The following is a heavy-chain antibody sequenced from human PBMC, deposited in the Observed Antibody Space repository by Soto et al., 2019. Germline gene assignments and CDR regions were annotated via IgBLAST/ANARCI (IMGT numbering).Heavy chain of an antibody. D-gene: IGHD3-22*01. Sequence: QVQLVQSGAEEKKPGASVKVSCKASGYTFTSYAMHWVRQAPGQRLEWMGWINAGNGNTKYSQKFQGRVTITRDTAARTAYKELSSLRSEDTAVYYCASSSGYYLIDDCWGQGALVTVSS. J-gene: IGHJ4*02. CDR3: ASSSGYYLIDDC. CDR2: INAGNGNT. V-gene: IGHV1-3*05. CDR1: GYTFTSYA.